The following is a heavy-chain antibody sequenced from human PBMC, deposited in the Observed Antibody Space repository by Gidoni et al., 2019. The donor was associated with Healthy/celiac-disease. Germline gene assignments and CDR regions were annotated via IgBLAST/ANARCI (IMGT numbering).Heavy chain of an antibody. CDR3: ARDPEGRATEWWEGPGSVVQIGAWFDP. Sequence: QVQLVQSGAEVKKPGSSVKVSCKASGGTFSSYAISWVRQAPGQGLEWMGGIIPIFGTANYAQKVQGRVTITADESTSTAYMELSSLRSEDTAVYYCARDPEGRATEWWEGPGSVVQIGAWFDPWGQGTLVTVSS. D-gene: IGHD2-15*01. V-gene: IGHV1-69*01. J-gene: IGHJ5*02. CDR1: GGTFSSYA. CDR2: IIPIFGTA.